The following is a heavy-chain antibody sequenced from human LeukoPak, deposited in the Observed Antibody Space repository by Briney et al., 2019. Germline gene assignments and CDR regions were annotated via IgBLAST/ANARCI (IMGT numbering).Heavy chain of an antibody. CDR1: GFTFIDYD. J-gene: IGHJ4*02. CDR3: ARGGIQVSGINEFDY. CDR2: IGIRGDT. V-gene: IGHV3-13*01. D-gene: IGHD6-19*01. Sequence: GGSLRLSCAASGFTFIDYDMHWVRQVIGKGLEGVSAIGIRGDTHYPGSVKGRFTISRENAESSLYLQMNSLRAEDTAVYYCARGGIQVSGINEFDYWGQGTLVTVSS.